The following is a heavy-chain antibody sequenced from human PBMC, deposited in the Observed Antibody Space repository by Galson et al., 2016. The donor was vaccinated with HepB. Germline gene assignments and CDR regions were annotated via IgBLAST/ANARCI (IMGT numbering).Heavy chain of an antibody. Sequence: SETLSLTCTVSVGSVTGRYWSWIRQSPGKGLEWIGCVYHSGYSETSPSLKSRVTISVDPSNNQFSLKLTSVTAADTAVCYCARHYDVAPMGRSFDSWGQGARITVSS. J-gene: IGHJ5*01. CDR2: VYHSGYS. D-gene: IGHD3-16*01. V-gene: IGHV4-59*08. CDR3: ARHYDVAPMGRSFDS. CDR1: VGSVTGRY.